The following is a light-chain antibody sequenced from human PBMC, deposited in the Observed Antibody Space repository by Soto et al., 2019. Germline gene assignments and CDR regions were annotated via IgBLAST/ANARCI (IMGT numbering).Light chain of an antibody. V-gene: IGKV4-1*01. J-gene: IGKJ3*01. CDR1: QSVLYSSNNKNY. Sequence: DIVLTQSPDSLAVSLGERATINCKSSQSVLYSSNNKNYLAWYQQKPGQPPKLLIYWASTRESGVPDRFSGSGSWTDFTLTISSLQAEDVAVYYYQQYYSTPPVTFGPGTKVDIK. CDR2: WAS. CDR3: QQYYSTPPVT.